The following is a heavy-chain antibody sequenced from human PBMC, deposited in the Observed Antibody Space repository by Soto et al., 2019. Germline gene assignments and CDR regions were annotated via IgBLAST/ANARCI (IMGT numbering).Heavy chain of an antibody. D-gene: IGHD3-10*01. CDR1: GGSISHYY. J-gene: IGHJ4*02. CDR2: IYSGGST. Sequence: QVQLQESGPGLVKPSETLSLTCAVSGGSISHYYWSWIRQPAGKGLEWIGRIYSGGSTNYNPSLKSRVTMSVDTSKNQFSLNLNSVTAADAAIYFCARGPGGFGDSSLDYWGQGTLVTVSS. CDR3: ARGPGGFGDSSLDY. V-gene: IGHV4-4*07.